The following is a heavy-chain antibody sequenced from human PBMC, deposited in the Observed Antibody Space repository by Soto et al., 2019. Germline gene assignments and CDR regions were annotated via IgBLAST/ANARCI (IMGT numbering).Heavy chain of an antibody. CDR3: AKDPSSGYHPKVDY. J-gene: IGHJ4*02. D-gene: IGHD3-22*01. CDR1: GYTFTSYY. Sequence: GASVKVSCKASGYTFTSYYMHWVRQAPGQGLEWMGIINPSGGSTSYAQKFQGRVTMTKNTLYLQMNSLRAEDTAVYYCAKDPSSGYHPKVDYWGQGTLVTVSS. CDR2: INPSGGST. V-gene: IGHV1-46*01.